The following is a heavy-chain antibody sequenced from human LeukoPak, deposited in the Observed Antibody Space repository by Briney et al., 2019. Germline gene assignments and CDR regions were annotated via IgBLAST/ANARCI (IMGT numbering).Heavy chain of an antibody. CDR2: INPNSGGT. D-gene: IGHD3-3*01. Sequence: ASVKVSCKASGYTFTGYYMHWVRQAPGQGLEWMGWINPNSGGTNYAQKFQGRVTMTRDTSISTAYMELSRLRSDDTAVYYCARESYDFWSGPQGLDPWGQGTLVTVSS. CDR3: ARESYDFWSGPQGLDP. V-gene: IGHV1-2*02. J-gene: IGHJ5*02. CDR1: GYTFTGYY.